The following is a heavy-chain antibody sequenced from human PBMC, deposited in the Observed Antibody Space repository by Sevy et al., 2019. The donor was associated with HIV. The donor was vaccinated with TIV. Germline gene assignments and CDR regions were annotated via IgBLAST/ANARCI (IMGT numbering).Heavy chain of an antibody. J-gene: IGHJ4*02. D-gene: IGHD3-22*01. CDR3: AMESITMIVVVTY. CDR2: ISGSGGST. CDR1: GFTFSSYA. Sequence: GESLKISCAASGFTFSSYAMSWVRQAPGKGLEWVSAISGSGGSTYYADSVKGRFTISRDNSKNTLYLQMNSLRGEDTAVYYCAMESITMIVVVTYWGQGTLVTVSS. V-gene: IGHV3-23*01.